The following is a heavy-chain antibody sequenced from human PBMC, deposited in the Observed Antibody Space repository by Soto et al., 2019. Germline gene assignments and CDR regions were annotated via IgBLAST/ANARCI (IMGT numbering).Heavy chain of an antibody. CDR2: ISGSGGST. Sequence: EVQLLESGGGLVQPGGSLRLSCAASGFTFSSYAMSWVRQAPGKGLEWVSAISGSGGSTYYADSVKGRFTISRDNSKNTLYLQMNILRAEDTAGYYCAKTPWIQLWLPFDYWGQGTLVTVSS. CDR1: GFTFSSYA. J-gene: IGHJ4*02. CDR3: AKTPWIQLWLPFDY. D-gene: IGHD5-18*01. V-gene: IGHV3-23*01.